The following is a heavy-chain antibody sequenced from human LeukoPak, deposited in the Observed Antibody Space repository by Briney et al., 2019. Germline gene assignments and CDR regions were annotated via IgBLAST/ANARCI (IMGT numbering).Heavy chain of an antibody. CDR1: GFSVRTNY. D-gene: IGHD3-22*01. Sequence: GGSLRLSCAASGFSVRTNYMSWVRQAPGKGLEWVSVIYSGGTIRYADSVKGRFTISRDNSRDTLHLQMNSLRVDDTAVYYCVRAVHHLFYSDSSAYYAYAFDVWGQGTVVTVSS. J-gene: IGHJ3*01. V-gene: IGHV3-53*01. CDR3: VRAVHHLFYSDSSAYYAYAFDV. CDR2: IYSGGTI.